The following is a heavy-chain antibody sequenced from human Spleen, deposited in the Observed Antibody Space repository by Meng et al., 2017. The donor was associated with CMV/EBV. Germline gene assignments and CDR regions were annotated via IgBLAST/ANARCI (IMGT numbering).Heavy chain of an antibody. CDR2: ISWDGGST. J-gene: IGHJ4*02. CDR1: GFTFDDYA. Sequence: GGSLRLSCAASGFTFDDYAVHWVRQAPGKGLEWVPLISWDGGSTYYADSVMGRFTISRDNSKNSLYLQMNSLRAEDTALYYCAKDRAQIRDDSSGLDYLGQGTLVTVSS. CDR3: AKDRAQIRDDSSGLDY. D-gene: IGHD3-22*01. V-gene: IGHV3-43D*03.